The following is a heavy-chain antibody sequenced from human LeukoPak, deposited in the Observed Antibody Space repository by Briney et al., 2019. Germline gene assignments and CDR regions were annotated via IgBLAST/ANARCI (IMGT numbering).Heavy chain of an antibody. CDR3: TKDYSNYVYYFDY. Sequence: PGGSLRLSCTASGFTFGDYAMSWVRQAPGKGLEWAGFIRSKAYGGTTEYAASVKGRFTISRDDSKSIAYLQMNSLKTEDTAVYYCTKDYSNYVYYFDYWGQGTLVTVSS. CDR2: IRSKAYGGTT. CDR1: GFTFGDYA. J-gene: IGHJ4*02. V-gene: IGHV3-49*04. D-gene: IGHD4-11*01.